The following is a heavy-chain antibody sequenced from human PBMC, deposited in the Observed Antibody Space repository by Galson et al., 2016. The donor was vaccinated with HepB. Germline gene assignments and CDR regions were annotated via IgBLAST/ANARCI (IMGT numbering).Heavy chain of an antibody. CDR1: GYTFTNYA. D-gene: IGHD1-26*01. J-gene: IGHJ4*02. V-gene: IGHV1-3*01. CDR3: AREGSYYTLDY. Sequence: SVKVSCKAPGYTFTNYAMHWVRQAPGQRLEWMGWINPGNGDTKYSQKFQGRVTISRDTSASTAYMELRSLISEDTAVYYCAREGSYYTLDYWGQGILVTVSS. CDR2: INPGNGDT.